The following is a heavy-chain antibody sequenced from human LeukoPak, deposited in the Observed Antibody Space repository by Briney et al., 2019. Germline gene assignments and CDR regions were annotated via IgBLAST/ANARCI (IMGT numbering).Heavy chain of an antibody. CDR1: GFTFRNAW. CDR3: TTTYNYDSSGSIVDY. Sequence: GESLKISCAASGFTFRNAWMTWVRQAPGQGLEWVGRIKSKTDGGTTDYAAPVKVRFTISRDDSKNTLHLQMNSLKTEDTALYYCTTTYNYDSSGSIVDYWGQGTLVTVSS. V-gene: IGHV3-15*01. D-gene: IGHD3-22*01. J-gene: IGHJ4*02. CDR2: IKSKTDGGTT.